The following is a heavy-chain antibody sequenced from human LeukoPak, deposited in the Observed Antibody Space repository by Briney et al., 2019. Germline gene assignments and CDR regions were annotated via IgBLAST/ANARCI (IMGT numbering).Heavy chain of an antibody. CDR3: ARVVSYLFDP. Sequence: ASVKVSCKASGDTFTGYYIHWVREAPGQGLEWMGWINPNSGGTNYAQKFQGRVTMTRDTSISTAYMELSRLRSDDTAVYYCARVVSYLFDPWGQGTLVTVSS. CDR2: INPNSGGT. CDR1: GDTFTGYY. J-gene: IGHJ5*02. D-gene: IGHD2-8*01. V-gene: IGHV1-2*02.